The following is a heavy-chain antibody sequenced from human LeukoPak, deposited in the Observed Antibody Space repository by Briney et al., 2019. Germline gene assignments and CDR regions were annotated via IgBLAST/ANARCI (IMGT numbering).Heavy chain of an antibody. CDR3: ARGRAKGYCSGGSCPFDY. Sequence: GASVKVSCKASGYTFTSYGISWVRQAPGQGLEWMGWINPNSGGTNYAQKFQGRVTMTRDTSISTAYMELSRLRSDDTAVYYCARGRAKGYCSGGSCPFDYWGQGTLVTVSS. V-gene: IGHV1-2*02. D-gene: IGHD2-15*01. CDR1: GYTFTSYG. J-gene: IGHJ4*02. CDR2: INPNSGGT.